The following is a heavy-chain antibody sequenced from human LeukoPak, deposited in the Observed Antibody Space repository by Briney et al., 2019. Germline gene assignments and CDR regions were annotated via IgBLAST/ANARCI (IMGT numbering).Heavy chain of an antibody. D-gene: IGHD1-26*01. J-gene: IGHJ3*02. CDR2: INTAGVT. V-gene: IGHV3-13*04. Sequence: PWGSLRLSCAASGFTFSNYDMHWVRQATGKGLEWVSGINTAGVTYYPVSEKGRFTIARENAKNSLYLQMNSLRAGDTAVYYCARVWERAFDIWGQGTMVTVSS. CDR3: ARVWERAFDI. CDR1: GFTFSNYD.